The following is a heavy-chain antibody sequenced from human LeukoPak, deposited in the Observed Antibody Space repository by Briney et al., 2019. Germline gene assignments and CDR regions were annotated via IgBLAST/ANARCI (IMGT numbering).Heavy chain of an antibody. CDR3: ARTGETMVRGVIMGFPIDY. J-gene: IGHJ4*02. D-gene: IGHD3-10*01. CDR2: IYSGGST. CDR1: GFTVSNNY. V-gene: IGHV3-53*01. Sequence: PGGSLRLSCAASGFTVSNNYMSWVRQAPRKGLEWVSVIYSGGSTYYADSVKGRFTISRDNSKNTLYLQMNSLKIEDTAVYYCARTGETMVRGVIMGFPIDYWGQGTLVTVSP.